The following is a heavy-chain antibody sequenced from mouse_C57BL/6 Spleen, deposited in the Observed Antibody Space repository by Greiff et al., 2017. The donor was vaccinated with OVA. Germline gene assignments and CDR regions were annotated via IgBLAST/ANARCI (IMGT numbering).Heavy chain of an antibody. J-gene: IGHJ2*01. V-gene: IGHV5-16*01. D-gene: IGHD4-1*01. Sequence: EVNLVESEGGLVQPGSSMKLSCTASGFTFSDYYMAWVRQVPEKGLEWVANINYDGSSTYYLDSLKSRFIISRDNAKNILYLQMSSLKSEDTATYYCARDVLGLDYWGQGTTLTVSS. CDR1: GFTFSDYY. CDR2: INYDGSST. CDR3: ARDVLGLDY.